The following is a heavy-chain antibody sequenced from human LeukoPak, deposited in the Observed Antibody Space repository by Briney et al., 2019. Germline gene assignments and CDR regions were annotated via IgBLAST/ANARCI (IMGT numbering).Heavy chain of an antibody. Sequence: IPSETLSLTCAVYGGSFSGYYWSWIRQPPGKGLEWIGEINHSGSTNYNPSLKGRVTISVDTSKNQFSLKLNSVTTADTAVYYCAREGDPGSGYNYGNWLDPWGQGTLVTVSS. J-gene: IGHJ5*02. D-gene: IGHD5-12*01. CDR2: INHSGST. CDR1: GGSFSGYY. CDR3: AREGDPGSGYNYGNWLDP. V-gene: IGHV4-34*01.